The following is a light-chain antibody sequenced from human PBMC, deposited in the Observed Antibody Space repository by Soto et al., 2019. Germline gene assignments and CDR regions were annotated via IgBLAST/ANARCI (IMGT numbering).Light chain of an antibody. Sequence: DIQMTQSPSSLSASVGDRVTITCRASQSISSYLNWYQQKPGKAPKLLIYAASSLQSGVPSRFSGSGSGTDFTLTISSLQAEACATYYCQQSYSTTRRRTFGGGTKVEIK. CDR2: AAS. J-gene: IGKJ4*01. V-gene: IGKV1-39*01. CDR3: QQSYSTTRRRT. CDR1: QSISSY.